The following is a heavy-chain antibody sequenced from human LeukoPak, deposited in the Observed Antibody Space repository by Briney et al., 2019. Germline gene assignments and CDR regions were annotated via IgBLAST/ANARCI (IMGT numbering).Heavy chain of an antibody. CDR2: ISGSDGST. D-gene: IGHD4-23*01. Sequence: GGSLRLSCAASGFTFSSYAMSWVRQAPGKGLEYVSGISGSDGSTYYADSVKGRFSISRDNSKNTLYLQMNSLRAEDMAVYYCAKGPSGGYSTPFFDYWGQGTLVTVSS. CDR3: AKGPSGGYSTPFFDY. CDR1: GFTFSSYA. J-gene: IGHJ4*02. V-gene: IGHV3-23*01.